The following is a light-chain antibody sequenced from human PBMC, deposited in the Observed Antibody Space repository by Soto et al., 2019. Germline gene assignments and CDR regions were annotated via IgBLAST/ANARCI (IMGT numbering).Light chain of an antibody. J-gene: IGLJ3*02. V-gene: IGLV2-14*01. Sequence: QSALTQPASVSGSPGQSITISCTGTSSDVGGYNYVSWYQQHPGKAPKLMIYEVSNRPSGVSNRFSGSKSGNTASLTISGLQAEDEADYYCSSYTSSSTLHWVFGGGTKVTVL. CDR1: SSDVGGYNY. CDR3: SSYTSSSTLHWV. CDR2: EVS.